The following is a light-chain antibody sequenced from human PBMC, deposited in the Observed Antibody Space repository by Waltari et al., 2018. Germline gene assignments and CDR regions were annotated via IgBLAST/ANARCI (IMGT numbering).Light chain of an antibody. Sequence: QTVVTQEPSLTVSPGGTVTLTCASSTGAVTSGSFPTWLQQRPGQPPRSLINSANNKHSWTPARCSGSLIGGKAAMTLSGVQAEDEAEYYCLLFYGGAYVFGTGTKLTVL. V-gene: IGLV7-43*01. CDR2: SAN. CDR1: TGAVTSGSF. J-gene: IGLJ1*01. CDR3: LLFYGGAYV.